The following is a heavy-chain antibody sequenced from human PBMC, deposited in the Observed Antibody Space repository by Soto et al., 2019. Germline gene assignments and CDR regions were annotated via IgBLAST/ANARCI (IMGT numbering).Heavy chain of an antibody. CDR1: GDSISRARYF. Sequence: TLSLTCTVPGDSISRARYFWGWIRQPPGKGLEWIGSVYFVGNSYYNPSLKSRVSISVDASKNQFSLKLSSVTAADTAVYYCARDHRRGYSCGILYNWFDPWGQGTLVTVSS. CDR2: VYFVGNS. V-gene: IGHV4-39*07. D-gene: IGHD5-18*01. CDR3: ARDHRRGYSCGILYNWFDP. J-gene: IGHJ5*02.